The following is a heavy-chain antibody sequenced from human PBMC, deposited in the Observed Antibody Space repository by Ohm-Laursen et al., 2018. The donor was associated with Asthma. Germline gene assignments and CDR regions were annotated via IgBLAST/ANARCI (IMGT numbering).Heavy chain of an antibody. CDR3: SKDPREMATMSAGFDI. CDR2: ISGSGGST. V-gene: IGHV3-23*01. J-gene: IGHJ3*02. CDR1: GFTFSSYA. Sequence: GSLRLSCAASGFTFSSYAMSWVRQAPGKGLEWVSAISGSGGSTYYADSGKGRFTISRDNSKNTLYLQMNSLRAEDTAVYYCSKDPREMATMSAGFDIWGQGTMVTVSS. D-gene: IGHD5-24*01.